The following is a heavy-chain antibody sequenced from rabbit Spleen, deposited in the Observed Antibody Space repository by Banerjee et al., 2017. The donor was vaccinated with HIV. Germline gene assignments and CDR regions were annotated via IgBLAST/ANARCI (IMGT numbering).Heavy chain of an antibody. D-gene: IGHD3-1*01. Sequence: EQLEESGGGLVKPEGSLTLTCKASGVSFSDKDVMCWVRQAPGKGLQWIACINTYTGKPVYATWPKGRFTISRTSSTTVTLQMTSLTAADTTTYFCARDLASVVGWNFNLWGPGTLVTV. CDR1: GVSFSDKDV. CDR2: INTYTGKP. V-gene: IGHV1S45*01. CDR3: ARDLASVVGWNFNL. J-gene: IGHJ4*01.